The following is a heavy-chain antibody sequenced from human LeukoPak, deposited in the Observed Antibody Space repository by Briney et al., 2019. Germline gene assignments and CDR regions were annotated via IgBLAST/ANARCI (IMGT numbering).Heavy chain of an antibody. Sequence: ASETLSLTCTVSGGSISSDHWNWIRQPAGKGLEWIGCIYYSGRTYYNPSLKSRVTISVDMSKSQFSLRLTSVTAADTAVYYCARKNDFDIWGQGTLVTVSS. CDR1: GGSISSDH. CDR3: ARKNDFDI. D-gene: IGHD2/OR15-2a*01. CDR2: IYYSGRT. V-gene: IGHV4-59*01. J-gene: IGHJ3*02.